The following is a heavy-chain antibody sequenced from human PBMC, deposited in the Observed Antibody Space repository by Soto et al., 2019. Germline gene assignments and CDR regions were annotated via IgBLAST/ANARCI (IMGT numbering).Heavy chain of an antibody. CDR2: TYYRSKWYN. CDR1: GDSVSSNSAA. D-gene: IGHD3-10*01. CDR3: ARDSPASIYGSGNYCAFDF. J-gene: IGHJ4*02. V-gene: IGHV6-1*01. Sequence: SQTLSLTCAISGDSVSSNSAAWNWIRQSPSRGLEWLGRTYYRSKWYNDYAVSVKSRITINPDTSKNQFSLQLNSVTPEDTAVYYCARDSPASIYGSGNYCAFDFWGQATLVTVSS.